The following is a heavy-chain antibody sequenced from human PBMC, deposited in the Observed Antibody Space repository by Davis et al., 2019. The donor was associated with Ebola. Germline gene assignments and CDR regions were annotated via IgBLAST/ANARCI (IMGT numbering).Heavy chain of an antibody. CDR1: GFHLSAYG. J-gene: IGHJ4*02. CDR3: ARGYGDHCDH. CDR2: IGYYASTK. V-gene: IGHV3-30*02. Sequence: GESLKISCAGSGFHLSAYGMPWARPAPSKGLQWSAYIGYYASTKYNVDSVQGRYTICKDDSRNTIYLQINSLTVEDTAIFYCARGYGDHCDHWGQGTPVTVTS. D-gene: IGHD7-27*01.